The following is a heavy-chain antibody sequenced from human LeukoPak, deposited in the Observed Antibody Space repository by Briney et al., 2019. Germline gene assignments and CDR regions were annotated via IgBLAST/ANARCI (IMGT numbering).Heavy chain of an antibody. CDR3: AKAYCYDSSGYYAPFDY. V-gene: IGHV3-30*18. CDR2: TSFDGTNK. D-gene: IGHD3-22*01. CDR1: GFMFDSYG. J-gene: IGHJ4*02. Sequence: PGGSLRLSCAASGFMFDSYGVQWVRQAPGKGLEWVAATSFDGTNKYYADSVKGRFTISRDNSKNTLYLQMNSLRAEDTAVYYCAKAYCYDSSGYYAPFDYWGQGTLVTVSS.